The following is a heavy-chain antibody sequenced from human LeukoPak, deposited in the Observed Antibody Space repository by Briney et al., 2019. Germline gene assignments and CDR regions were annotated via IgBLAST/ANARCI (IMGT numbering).Heavy chain of an antibody. V-gene: IGHV3-74*01. J-gene: IGHJ4*02. D-gene: IGHD2-8*01. CDR2: INTDGRIT. CDR1: GFTFSTYW. Sequence: PGGSLRLSCTASGFTFSTYWMHWVRQAPGKGLVWVSRINTDGRITSYADSVKGRFTTSRDNAKNMLYLQLNSLRAEDTAVYYCGRDFNGGFDYWGQGTLVTVSS. CDR3: GRDFNGGFDY.